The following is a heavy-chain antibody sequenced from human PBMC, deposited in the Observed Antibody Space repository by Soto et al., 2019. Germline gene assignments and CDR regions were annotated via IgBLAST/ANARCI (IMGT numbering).Heavy chain of an antibody. D-gene: IGHD1-1*01. CDR3: ARVGGVQLTTYFDY. J-gene: IGHJ4*02. Sequence: PGGAPRHPRGASGFTFRRYSINWVRQAPGKGLEWVSSISSSSSYIYYADSVKGRFTISRDNAKNSLHLQMNSLRAEDTAVYYCARVGGVQLTTYFDYWGQGTLVTVSS. CDR1: GFTFRRYS. V-gene: IGHV3-21*01. CDR2: ISSSSSYI.